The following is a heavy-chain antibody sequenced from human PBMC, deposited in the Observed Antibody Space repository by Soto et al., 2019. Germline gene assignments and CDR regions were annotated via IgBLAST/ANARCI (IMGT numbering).Heavy chain of an antibody. Sequence: GGSLRLSCAASGFTFSSYWIHWVRQAPGKGLVWVSRIKYDGSTTNYADSVKGRFTISRDNAKNTLYLQMNSLRDEDTAVYYCARDSSSWNFDYWGQGALVTVS. CDR2: IKYDGSTT. J-gene: IGHJ4*02. D-gene: IGHD6-13*01. V-gene: IGHV3-74*01. CDR1: GFTFSSYW. CDR3: ARDSSSWNFDY.